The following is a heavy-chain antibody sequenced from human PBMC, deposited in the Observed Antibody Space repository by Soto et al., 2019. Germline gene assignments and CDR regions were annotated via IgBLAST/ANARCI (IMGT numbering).Heavy chain of an antibody. D-gene: IGHD3-10*01. CDR1: GYTFASYG. CDR3: ARDTYGSGAGY. V-gene: IGHV1-18*01. J-gene: IGHJ4*02. CDR2: ISAYNGNT. Sequence: QVQLVQSGAEVKKPGASVKVSCKASGYTFASYGISWVRQAPGQGLEWMGWISAYNGNTNYAQKLPGRVTMTTDTSMSTAYMELRSLCADDTAVYCCARDTYGSGAGYWGQGTLVTASS.